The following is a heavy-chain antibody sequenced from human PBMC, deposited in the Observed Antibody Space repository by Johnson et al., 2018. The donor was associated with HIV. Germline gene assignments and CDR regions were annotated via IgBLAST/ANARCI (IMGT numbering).Heavy chain of an antibody. CDR1: GFTFSSYP. CDR3: AKVRFGGNSVGAFDI. CDR2: ISYDGSNK. Sequence: QVQLVESGGGVVQPGRSLRLSCAASGFTFSSYPMHWVRQAPGKGLQWVAVISYDGSNKYYADSVKGRFTISRDNSKNTLYLQMNSLRAEDTAVYYCAKVRFGGNSVGAFDIWGQGTMVTVSS. J-gene: IGHJ3*02. V-gene: IGHV3-30*04. D-gene: IGHD4-23*01.